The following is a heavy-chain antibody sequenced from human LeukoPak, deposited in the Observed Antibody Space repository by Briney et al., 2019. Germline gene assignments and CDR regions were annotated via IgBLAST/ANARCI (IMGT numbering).Heavy chain of an antibody. CDR2: TLPIFAKA. CDR1: GGSPTSYA. V-gene: IGHV1-69*06. Sequence: ASMNVSCKPSGGSPTSYATSWVRPAPGRGREWMGGTLPIFAKANHAQKFQGRVTITADKSTSTAYMELSSLRSEDTAVYYCARGGNCSSTSCYVSSRVWFDPWGQGTLVTVSS. CDR3: ARGGNCSSTSCYVSSRVWFDP. J-gene: IGHJ5*02. D-gene: IGHD2-2*01.